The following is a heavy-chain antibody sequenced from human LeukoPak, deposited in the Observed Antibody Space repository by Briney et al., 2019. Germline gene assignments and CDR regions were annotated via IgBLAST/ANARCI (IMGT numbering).Heavy chain of an antibody. V-gene: IGHV4-39*01. CDR2: IYYGGNT. D-gene: IGHD5-24*01. CDR3: ASHTNANYRYYFDY. CDR1: GGSISSSRYY. Sequence: SETLSLTCTVSGGSISSSRYYWGWIRQPPGKGLEWIGSIYYGGNTWYSPSLKSRVTISVDTSKNQFSLKLSSVTAAGTAVYYCASHTNANYRYYFDYWGQGTLVTVSS. J-gene: IGHJ4*02.